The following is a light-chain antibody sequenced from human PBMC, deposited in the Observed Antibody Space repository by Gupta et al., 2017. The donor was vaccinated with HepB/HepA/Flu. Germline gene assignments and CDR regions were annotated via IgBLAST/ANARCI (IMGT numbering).Light chain of an antibody. CDR2: GNS. CDR1: SSNIGAGYD. Sequence: QSVLTRPTTESSAPGQRGTISFTGSSSNIGAGYDVHWYQQLPGTAPKLLSYGNSNRPSGVPDRFSGSKSGTSASLAITGLQAEDEADYYCQSYDSSLSGSVFGGGTKLTVL. V-gene: IGLV1-40*01. CDR3: QSYDSSLSGSV. J-gene: IGLJ3*02.